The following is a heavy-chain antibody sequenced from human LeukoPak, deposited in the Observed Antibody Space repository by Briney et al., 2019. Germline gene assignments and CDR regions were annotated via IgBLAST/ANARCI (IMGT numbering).Heavy chain of an antibody. Sequence: ALVKVSCKASGYTFTGYYMHWVRQAPGQGLEWMGWINPNSGGTNYAQKFQGRVTMTRDTSISTAYMELSRLRSDDTAVYYCATPTVYYYYGMDVWGQGTTVTVSS. CDR1: GYTFTGYY. D-gene: IGHD4-17*01. CDR3: ATPTVYYYYGMDV. CDR2: INPNSGGT. J-gene: IGHJ6*02. V-gene: IGHV1-2*02.